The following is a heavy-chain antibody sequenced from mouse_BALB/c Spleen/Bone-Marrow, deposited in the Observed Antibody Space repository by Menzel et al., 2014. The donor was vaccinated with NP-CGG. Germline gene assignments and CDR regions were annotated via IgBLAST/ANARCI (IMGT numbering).Heavy chain of an antibody. CDR2: IDPANGNT. CDR1: GFNIKDTY. Sequence: VQLKQSGAELVKPGASVKLSCTASGFNIKDTYMHWVRQRPEQGLEWIGRIDPANGNTKYDPKFQGKATITADTSSNTASLQLSSLTSEDTAVYYCASYYYGRSSFTYWGQGTLVTVSA. J-gene: IGHJ3*01. CDR3: ASYYYGRSSFTY. D-gene: IGHD1-1*01. V-gene: IGHV14-3*02.